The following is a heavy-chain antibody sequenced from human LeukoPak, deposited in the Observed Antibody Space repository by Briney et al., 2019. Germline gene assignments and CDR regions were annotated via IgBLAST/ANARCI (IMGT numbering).Heavy chain of an antibody. J-gene: IGHJ3*02. CDR2: IWYDGSNK. D-gene: IGHD2-2*01. Sequence: GGSLRLSCAASGFTFSSYGMHWVRQAPGKGLEWVAVIWYDGSNKYYADSVKGRFTTSRDNSKNTLYLQMNSLRAEDTAVYYCAKDEREYQLLGGFDIWGQGTMVTVSS. CDR1: GFTFSSYG. V-gene: IGHV3-33*06. CDR3: AKDEREYQLLGGFDI.